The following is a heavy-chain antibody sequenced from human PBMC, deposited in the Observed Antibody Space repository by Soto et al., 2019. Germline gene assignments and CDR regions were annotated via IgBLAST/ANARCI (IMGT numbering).Heavy chain of an antibody. CDR2: IYPGDSDA. D-gene: IGHD6-13*01. Sequence: GESLKISCKVSGYSFTSYWIGWVRQMPGKGLEWMGIIYPGDSDARYSPSFQGQVTISADKSISTAYLQWSSLKASDTAMYYCARQSSSWYTSMDVWGQGTPGTVSS. CDR1: GYSFTSYW. V-gene: IGHV5-51*01. CDR3: ARQSSSWYTSMDV. J-gene: IGHJ6*02.